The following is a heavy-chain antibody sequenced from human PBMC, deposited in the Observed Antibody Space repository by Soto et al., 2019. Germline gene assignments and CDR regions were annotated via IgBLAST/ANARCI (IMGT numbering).Heavy chain of an antibody. Sequence: QVQLVPSGAEVKKPVASVKVSCKASGYTLTSYSIHWLSQAPGQGLEWIGWINTDNGDAKYSQKFQGRVTVTRDTSATTAYMEVSSLRSEDTAVYYCARDQGYVVYWGLGTLVTVSS. CDR1: GYTLTSYS. J-gene: IGHJ4*03. V-gene: IGHV1-3*04. CDR3: ARDQGYVVY. CDR2: INTDNGDA.